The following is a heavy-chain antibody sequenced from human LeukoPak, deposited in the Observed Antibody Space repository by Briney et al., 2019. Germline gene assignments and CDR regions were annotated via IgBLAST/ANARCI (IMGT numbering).Heavy chain of an antibody. V-gene: IGHV1-18*01. CDR1: GYTFTSYG. D-gene: IGHD3-22*01. CDR2: ISAYNGNT. J-gene: IGHJ4*02. CDR3: ARVTYYYDSSGYGLYYFDY. Sequence: ASVKVSCKASGYTFTSYGISWVRQAPGQGLEWMGWISAYNGNTNYAQKLQGRVTMTTDTPTSTAYMELRSLRSDDTAVYYCARVTYYYDSSGYGLYYFDYWGQGTLVTVSS.